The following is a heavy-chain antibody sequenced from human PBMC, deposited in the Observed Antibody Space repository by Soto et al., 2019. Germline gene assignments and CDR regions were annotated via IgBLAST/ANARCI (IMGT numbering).Heavy chain of an antibody. D-gene: IGHD5-12*01. CDR1: GYTFTGYY. CDR2: INPNSGGT. J-gene: IGHJ4*02. V-gene: IGHV1-2*02. Sequence: ASVKVSCKASGYTFTGYYMHWVRQAPGQGLEWMGWINPNSGGTNYAQKFQGRVTMTRDTSISTAYMELSRLRSDDTAVYYCGRGLGVATSFDYWGQGTLVTVSS. CDR3: GRGLGVATSFDY.